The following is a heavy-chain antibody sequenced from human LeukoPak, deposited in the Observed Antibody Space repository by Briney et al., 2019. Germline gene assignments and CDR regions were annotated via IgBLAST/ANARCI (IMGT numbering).Heavy chain of an antibody. J-gene: IGHJ5*02. CDR3: ARAVGGYYGSGSYSANWFDP. Sequence: SVKVSCKASGGTFSSYAISWVRQAPGQGLEWMGRIIPIFGTANYAQKFQGRGTITTDESTSTAYMELSSLRSEDTAVYYCARAVGGYYGSGSYSANWFDPWGQGTLVTVSS. D-gene: IGHD3-10*01. CDR1: GGTFSSYA. V-gene: IGHV1-69*05. CDR2: IIPIFGTA.